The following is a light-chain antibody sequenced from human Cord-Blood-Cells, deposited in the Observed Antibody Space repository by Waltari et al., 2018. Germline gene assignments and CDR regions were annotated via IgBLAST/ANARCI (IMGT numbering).Light chain of an antibody. CDR3: SSYTSSSTWV. J-gene: IGLJ3*02. V-gene: IGLV2-14*01. CDR2: DVS. CDR1: TSDVGGYNY. Sequence: QSALTQPASVSASPGQSITISCPGTTSDVGGYNYVSWYQQHPGKAPKLMIYDVSKRPSGVSNRFSGSKSGNTASLTISGLQAEDEADYYCSSYTSSSTWVFGGGTKLTVL.